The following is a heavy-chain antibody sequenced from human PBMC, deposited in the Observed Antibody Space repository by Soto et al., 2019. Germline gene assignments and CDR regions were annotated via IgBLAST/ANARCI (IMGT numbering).Heavy chain of an antibody. Sequence: QVQLVQSGAEVKKPGSSVKVSCKASGGTFSSYAISWVRQAPGQGLEWMGGIIPIFGTANYAQKFQGRVTITADESTSTAYMELSSLRSEDTAVYYCVREIAVAGTNYYYGMDVWGQGTTVTVSS. CDR3: VREIAVAGTNYYYGMDV. D-gene: IGHD6-19*01. J-gene: IGHJ6*02. V-gene: IGHV1-69*12. CDR2: IIPIFGTA. CDR1: GGTFSSYA.